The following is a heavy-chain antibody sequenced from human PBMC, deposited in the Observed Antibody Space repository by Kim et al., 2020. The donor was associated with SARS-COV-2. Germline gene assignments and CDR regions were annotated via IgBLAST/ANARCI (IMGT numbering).Heavy chain of an antibody. V-gene: IGHV4-31*03. CDR2: IYYSGST. D-gene: IGHD3-10*01. Sequence: SETLSLTCTVSGGSISSGGYYWSWIRQHPGKGLEWIGYIYYSGSTYYNPSLKSRVTISVDTSKNQFSLKLSSVTAADTAVYYCARDSRYYYGSGSYGPYYYGMDVWGQGTTVTVSS. CDR1: GGSISSGGYY. CDR3: ARDSRYYYGSGSYGPYYYGMDV. J-gene: IGHJ6*02.